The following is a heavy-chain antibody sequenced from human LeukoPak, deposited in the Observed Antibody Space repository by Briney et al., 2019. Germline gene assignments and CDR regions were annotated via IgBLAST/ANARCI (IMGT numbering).Heavy chain of an antibody. CDR2: IIPILGIA. Sequence: PVASVKVSCKASGGTFSSYAISWVRQAPGQGLEWMGRIIPILGIANYAQKFQGRVTITADKSTSTAYMELSSLRSEDTAVYYCARSGGLASQGCYGMDVWGQGTTVTVSS. V-gene: IGHV1-69*04. J-gene: IGHJ6*02. CDR3: ARSGGLASQGCYGMDV. D-gene: IGHD6-19*01. CDR1: GGTFSSYA.